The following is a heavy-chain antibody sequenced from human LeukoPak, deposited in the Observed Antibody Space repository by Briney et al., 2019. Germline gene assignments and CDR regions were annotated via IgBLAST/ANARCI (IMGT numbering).Heavy chain of an antibody. CDR2: TYPGDSDT. D-gene: IGHD5-12*01. Sequence: GESLKISCKASGYSFTNYWIGCVRQMPGKGLEWMGITYPGDSDTKYSPSFQGQVTISADKSINTAYLQWSSLRASDTAMYYCARQGTIVAGTLGTTFDYWGQGTLLTVSS. CDR3: ARQGTIVAGTLGTTFDY. V-gene: IGHV5-51*01. CDR1: GYSFTNYW. J-gene: IGHJ4*02.